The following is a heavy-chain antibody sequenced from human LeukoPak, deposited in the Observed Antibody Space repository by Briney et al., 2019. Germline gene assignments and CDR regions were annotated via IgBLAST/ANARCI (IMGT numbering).Heavy chain of an antibody. J-gene: IGHJ4*02. CDR2: ISSSSSYI. V-gene: IGHV3-21*01. D-gene: IGHD1-26*01. Sequence: GGSLRLSCAASGFTFSSDSMNWVRQAPGKGLEWVSSISSSSSYIYYADSVKGRFTISRDNAKNSLYLQMNSLRAEDTAVYYCAMAVVGATSFDYWGQGTLVTVSS. CDR1: GFTFSSDS. CDR3: AMAVVGATSFDY.